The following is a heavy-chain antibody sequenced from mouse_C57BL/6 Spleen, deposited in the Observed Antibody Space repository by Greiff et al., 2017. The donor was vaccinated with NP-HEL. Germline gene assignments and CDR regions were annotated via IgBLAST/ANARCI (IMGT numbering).Heavy chain of an antibody. CDR1: GYTFTSYW. V-gene: IGHV1-74*01. D-gene: IGHD1-1*01. J-gene: IGHJ4*01. CDR2: IHPSDSDT. Sequence: QVQLQQPGAELVKPGASVKVSCKASGYTFTSYWMHWVKQRPGQGLEWIGRIHPSDSDTNYNQKFKGKATLTVDKSSSTAYMQLSSLTSEDSAVYYCAIFFITTVVDYYAMDYWGQGTSVTVSS. CDR3: AIFFITTVVDYYAMDY.